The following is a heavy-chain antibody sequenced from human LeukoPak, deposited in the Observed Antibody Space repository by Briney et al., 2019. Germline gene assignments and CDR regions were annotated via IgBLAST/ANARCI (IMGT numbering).Heavy chain of an antibody. J-gene: IGHJ4*02. CDR2: LYSSGFT. V-gene: IGHV3-66*02. CDR1: GFTVSTNY. D-gene: IGHD1-26*01. CDR3: AAGGLVGAHYYFDY. Sequence: GGSLRLSCAASGFTVSTNYMTWVRQAPGNGLEWVSVLYSSGFTYYADSVKGRFTISRDNSKNTVNLQLSSLRTEDTAVYYCAAGGLVGAHYYFDYWGQGTRVTVSS.